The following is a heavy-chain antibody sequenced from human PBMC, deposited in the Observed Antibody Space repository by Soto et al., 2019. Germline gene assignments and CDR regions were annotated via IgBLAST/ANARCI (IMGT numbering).Heavy chain of an antibody. CDR3: ARDQVKGTMTIL. CDR1: GFTFINYA. Sequence: PGGSLRLSCAASGFTFINYAMHWVRQAPGKGLEWVAVISYDGSNKYYADPVKGRFTISRDNSKNTMYLQMNSLSAEDTAVYHCARDQVKGTMTILWDQGTLVTVSS. J-gene: IGHJ4*02. V-gene: IGHV3-30-3*01. CDR2: ISYDGSNK. D-gene: IGHD4-17*01.